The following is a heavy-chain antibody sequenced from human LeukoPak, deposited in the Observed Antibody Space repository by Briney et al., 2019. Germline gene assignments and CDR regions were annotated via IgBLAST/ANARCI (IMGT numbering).Heavy chain of an antibody. J-gene: IGHJ4*02. CDR3: ARVYGGYSGNSREYYFDY. CDR2: IYYSGST. V-gene: IGHV4-61*01. D-gene: IGHD4-23*01. Sequence: SETLSLTCTVSGGFISSSSYYWSWIRQPPGKGLEWIGYIYYSGSTNYNPSLKSRVTISVDTSKNQFSLKLSSVTAADTAVYYCARVYGGYSGNSREYYFDYWGQGTLVTVSS. CDR1: GGFISSSSYY.